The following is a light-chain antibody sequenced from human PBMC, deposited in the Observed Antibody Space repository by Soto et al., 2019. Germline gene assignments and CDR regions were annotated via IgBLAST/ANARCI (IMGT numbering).Light chain of an antibody. V-gene: IGKV3D-20*02. CDR3: QQRSNWPSLT. CDR2: GAS. J-gene: IGKJ4*01. Sequence: EIVLTQSPGTLSLSPGERSTLSCRASESVSSSYLAWYQQKPGQAPRLLIHGASTRATGFPARFSGSGSGTDFTLTISSLQSEDFAVYYCQQRSNWPSLTFGGGTKVDIK. CDR1: ESVSSSY.